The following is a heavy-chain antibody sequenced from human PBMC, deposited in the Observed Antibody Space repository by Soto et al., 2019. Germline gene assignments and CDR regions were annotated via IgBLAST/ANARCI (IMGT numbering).Heavy chain of an antibody. J-gene: IGHJ6*02. CDR1: GGSISSSSYY. CDR3: ARLMGMDV. V-gene: IGHV4-39*01. Sequence: QLQLQESGPGLVKPSETLSLTCTVSGGSISSSSYYWGWIRQPPGKGLEWIGSTYYSGSTYYNPSLKSRVPISVDTSKNQFSLKLSSVTAADTAVYYCARLMGMDVWGQGTTVTVSS. CDR2: TYYSGST.